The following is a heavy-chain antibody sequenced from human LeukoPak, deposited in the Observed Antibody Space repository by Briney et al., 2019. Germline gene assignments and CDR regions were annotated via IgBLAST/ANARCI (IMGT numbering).Heavy chain of an antibody. Sequence: SETLSLTCTVSGGSISSGAYYWSWIRQHPGKGLEWIGYIYYTGTTYYNPSLESRVTISVDTSKNQFSLNLKSVTASDTAVYYCASAAAYIAALDYWGQGTLVTVSS. CDR2: IYYTGTT. D-gene: IGHD2-15*01. CDR3: ASAAAYIAALDY. J-gene: IGHJ4*02. V-gene: IGHV4-31*03. CDR1: GGSISSGAYY.